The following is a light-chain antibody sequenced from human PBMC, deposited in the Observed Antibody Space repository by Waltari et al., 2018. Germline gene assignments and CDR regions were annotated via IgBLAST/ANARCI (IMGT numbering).Light chain of an antibody. Sequence: DIQITQSPSSLSASVGDRVTITCRASQSISSYLNWYQQKPGKAPKLLIYPASSLQSGVPSRFSGSGSGTDLTLTISSLQPEDFATYYCQQSYSTPLFFGQGTKLEIK. V-gene: IGKV1-39*01. CDR1: QSISSY. J-gene: IGKJ2*01. CDR3: QQSYSTPLF. CDR2: PAS.